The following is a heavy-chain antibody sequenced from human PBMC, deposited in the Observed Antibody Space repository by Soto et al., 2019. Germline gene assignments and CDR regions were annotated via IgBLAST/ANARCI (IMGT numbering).Heavy chain of an antibody. J-gene: IGHJ4*02. CDR1: GGSINSGDYY. Sequence: SETLSLTCSVSGGSINSGDYYWSWIRQSPGKGLEWIGYIYYSGSTYYNPSLKSRSTTSIDTSKNQFFLDVDSVTAADTAVYYCARLYTGYEAFDYWGQGTLVTVSS. CDR2: IYYSGST. CDR3: ARLYTGYEAFDY. D-gene: IGHD5-12*01. V-gene: IGHV4-30-4*01.